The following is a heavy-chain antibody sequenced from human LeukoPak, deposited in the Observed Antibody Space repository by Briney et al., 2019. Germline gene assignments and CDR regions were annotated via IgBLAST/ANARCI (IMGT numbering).Heavy chain of an antibody. Sequence: ASVKVSCKASGYTFTSYDINWVRQATGQGLEWMGWMNPNSGNTGYAQKFQGRATMTRNTSISTAYMELSSLRSEDTAVYYCARGSGVSYYYGSGSSDFDYWGQGTLVTVSS. V-gene: IGHV1-8*01. D-gene: IGHD3-10*01. CDR1: GYTFTSYD. CDR2: MNPNSGNT. J-gene: IGHJ4*02. CDR3: ARGSGVSYYYGSGSSDFDY.